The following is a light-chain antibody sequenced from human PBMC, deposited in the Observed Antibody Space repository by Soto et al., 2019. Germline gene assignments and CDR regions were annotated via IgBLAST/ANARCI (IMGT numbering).Light chain of an antibody. V-gene: IGLV2-23*01. CDR1: GSDVGFYKL. CDR2: EAT. CDR3: CSYAGSGALL. J-gene: IGLJ3*02. Sequence: QSVLTQPASVSGSPGQSVTISCTGTGSDVGFYKLISWYQQHPGKAPQLLIYEATKRPSGVSNRFSGSKSDNTASLTISGLQAEDEADYFCCSYAGSGALLFGGGTKVTVL.